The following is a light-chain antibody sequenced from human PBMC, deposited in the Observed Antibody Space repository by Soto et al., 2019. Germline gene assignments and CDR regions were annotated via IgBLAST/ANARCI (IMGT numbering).Light chain of an antibody. CDR3: GTWDSSLSAAMSV. Sequence: QSVLTQPPSVSADPGQKVTISCSGSSSNIGNNYVSWYQQLPGTAPKLLIYDNNKRPSGIPDRFSGSKSGTSATLGITGLQTGDEADYYCGTWDSSLSAAMSVFGGGTKLTVL. CDR1: SSNIGNNY. CDR2: DNN. V-gene: IGLV1-51*01. J-gene: IGLJ2*01.